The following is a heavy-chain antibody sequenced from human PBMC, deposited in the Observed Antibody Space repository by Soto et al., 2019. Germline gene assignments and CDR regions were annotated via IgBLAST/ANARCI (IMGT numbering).Heavy chain of an antibody. V-gene: IGHV1-69*13. CDR3: ARDLRGGSSSSGYYYYGMDV. CDR1: GGTFSSYA. D-gene: IGHD6-6*01. CDR2: IIPIFGTA. Sequence: SVKVSCKASGGTFSSYAISWVRQAPGQGLEWMGGIIPIFGTANYAQKFQGRVTITADESTSTAYMELSSLRSEDTAVYYCARDLRGGSSSSGYYYYGMDVWGQGTTVTVSS. J-gene: IGHJ6*02.